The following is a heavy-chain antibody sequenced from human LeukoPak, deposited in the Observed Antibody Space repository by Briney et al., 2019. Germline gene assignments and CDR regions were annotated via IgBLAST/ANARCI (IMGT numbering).Heavy chain of an antibody. CDR1: EFSVGSNY. V-gene: IGHV3-66*01. J-gene: IGHJ4*02. CDR2: IYSGGST. Sequence: GGSLRLSCAASEFSVGSNYMTWVRQAPGKGLEWVSLIYSGGSTYYADSVKGRFTISRDNSKNTLYLQMNSLRAEDTAIYYCARKTTVIKKIDYWGQGTLVTASS. CDR3: ARKTTVIKKIDY. D-gene: IGHD4-17*01.